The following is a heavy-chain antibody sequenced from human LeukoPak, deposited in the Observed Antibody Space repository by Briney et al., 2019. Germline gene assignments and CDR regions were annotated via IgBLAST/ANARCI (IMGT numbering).Heavy chain of an antibody. Sequence: GGSLRLSCAASGFTVSGNYMNWVRQAPGKGLEWVSVISGSGDKTYYAVSVKGRFTISRDNSKNTLYLQMNSLRAEDTAVYYCAKGREWELPLDYWGQGTLVTVSS. J-gene: IGHJ4*01. D-gene: IGHD1-26*01. CDR3: AKGREWELPLDY. CDR2: ISGSGDKT. V-gene: IGHV3-23*01. CDR1: GFTVSGNY.